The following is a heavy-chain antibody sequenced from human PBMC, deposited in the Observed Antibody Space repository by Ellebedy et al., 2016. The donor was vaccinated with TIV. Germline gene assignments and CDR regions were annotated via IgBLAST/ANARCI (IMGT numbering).Heavy chain of an antibody. D-gene: IGHD3-9*01. CDR1: GYTFTGYY. CDR3: ARAGDQYDILTKRNWFDP. V-gene: IGHV1-2*04. J-gene: IGHJ5*02. CDR2: INPNSGGT. Sequence: ASVKVSXXASGYTFTGYYMHWVRQAPGQGLEWMGWINPNSGGTNYAQKFQGWVTMTRDTSISTAYMELSRLRSDDTAVYYCARAGDQYDILTKRNWFDPWGQGTLVTVSS.